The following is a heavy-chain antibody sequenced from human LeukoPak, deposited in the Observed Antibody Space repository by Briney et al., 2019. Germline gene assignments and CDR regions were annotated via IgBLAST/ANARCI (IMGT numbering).Heavy chain of an antibody. J-gene: IGHJ6*03. CDR2: IQYDGSNE. CDR3: AKDRCSNGIGCYYYYMDV. CDR1: GFTFSSYG. D-gene: IGHD2-8*01. Sequence: GGSLRLSCAASGFTFSSYGMHWVRQAPGKGLEWVAYIQYDGSNEQYADSVKGRFSISRDGSKNILYLQMNSLRAEDTAVYYCAKDRCSNGIGCYYYYMDVWGKGTTVTISS. V-gene: IGHV3-30*02.